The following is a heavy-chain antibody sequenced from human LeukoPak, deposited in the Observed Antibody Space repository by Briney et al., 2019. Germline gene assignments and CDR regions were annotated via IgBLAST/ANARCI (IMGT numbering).Heavy chain of an antibody. Sequence: ASVKASCKASGYTFTSYAMHWVRQAPGQRLEWMGWINAGNGNTKYSQKFQGRVTITRDTSASTAYMELSSLRSEDTAVYYCARDMTMVRGVIAYWGRGTLVTVSS. V-gene: IGHV1-3*01. CDR1: GYTFTSYA. CDR3: ARDMTMVRGVIAY. J-gene: IGHJ4*02. D-gene: IGHD3-10*01. CDR2: INAGNGNT.